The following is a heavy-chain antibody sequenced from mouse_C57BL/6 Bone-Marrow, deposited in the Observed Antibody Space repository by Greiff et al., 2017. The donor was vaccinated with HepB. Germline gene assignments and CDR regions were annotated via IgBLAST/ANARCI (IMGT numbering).Heavy chain of an antibody. D-gene: IGHD2-4*01. CDR1: GFTFSDYG. Sequence: EVKLVESGGGLVKPGGSLKLSCAASGFTFSDYGMHWVRQAPEKGLEWVAYISSGSTTIYYSDTVKGRFTISRDNAKNTLFLQMTSLRAEDTAMYFCASDEYEGAMYYWGQGTSVTVSS. J-gene: IGHJ4*01. V-gene: IGHV5-17*01. CDR3: ASDEYEGAMYY. CDR2: ISSGSTTI.